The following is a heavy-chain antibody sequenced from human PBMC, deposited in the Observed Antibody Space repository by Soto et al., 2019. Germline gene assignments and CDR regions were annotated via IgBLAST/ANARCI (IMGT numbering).Heavy chain of an antibody. J-gene: IGHJ6*02. CDR2: ISAYNGNT. V-gene: IGHV1-18*01. CDR3: ARDPYQGRQSPSGYGYMDV. CDR1: GYTFTSYG. Sequence: ASVKVSCKASGYTFTSYGISWVRQAPGQGLEWMGWISAYNGNTNYAQKLQGRVTMTTDTSTSTAYMELRSLRSDDTAVYYCARDPYQGRQSPSGYGYMDVWGQGTKVTVSS. D-gene: IGHD5-12*01.